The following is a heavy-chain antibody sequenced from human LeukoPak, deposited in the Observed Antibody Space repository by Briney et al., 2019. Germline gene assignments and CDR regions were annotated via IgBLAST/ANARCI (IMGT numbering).Heavy chain of an antibody. CDR3: ARSPARGYSYGYWYYFDY. CDR2: IIPIFGTA. D-gene: IGHD5-18*01. Sequence: ASVQVSCKASGGTFSSYAISWVRQAPGQGLEWMGGIIPIFGTANYAQKFQGRVTITADESTSTAYMELSSLRSEDTAVYYCARSPARGYSYGYWYYFDYWGQGTLVTVSS. J-gene: IGHJ4*02. CDR1: GGTFSSYA. V-gene: IGHV1-69*13.